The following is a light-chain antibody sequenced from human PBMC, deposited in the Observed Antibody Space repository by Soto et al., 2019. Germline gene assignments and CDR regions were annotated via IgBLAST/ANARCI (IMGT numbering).Light chain of an antibody. CDR3: VSWDDSLSGLV. CDR2: SNN. CDR1: SANIGNNY. J-gene: IGLJ1*01. Sequence: QSVLTQPPSASGTPGQRVTISCSGRSANIGNNYVCWYQQVPGTAPKLLIYSNNQRPSGVPDRFSGSKSGTSASLAISGLRSEDEADYYCVSWDDSLSGLVFGTGTKLTV. V-gene: IGLV1-47*02.